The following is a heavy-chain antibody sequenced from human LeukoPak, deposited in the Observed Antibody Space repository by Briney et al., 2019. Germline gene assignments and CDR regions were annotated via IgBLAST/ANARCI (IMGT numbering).Heavy chain of an antibody. D-gene: IGHD3-16*01. CDR1: GGSISSYY. Sequence: PSETLSLTCTVSGGSISSYYWSWIRQPPGKGLEWIGYIYYSGSTNYNPSPKSRVTISVDTSKNQFSLKLSSVTAAGTAVYYCAGGLLGRPYHYYYMDVWGKGTTVTVSS. V-gene: IGHV4-59*01. CDR2: IYYSGST. J-gene: IGHJ6*03. CDR3: AGGLLGRPYHYYYMDV.